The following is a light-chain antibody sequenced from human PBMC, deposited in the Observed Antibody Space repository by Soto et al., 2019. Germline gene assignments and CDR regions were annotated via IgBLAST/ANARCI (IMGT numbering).Light chain of an antibody. V-gene: IGKV3-11*01. CDR3: QQRSHWPPLT. Sequence: EIVLTQSPATLSMSPGERATLSCRASQSVSTYLAWYQQKPGQAPRLLIFDASNRASGIPSRFSGSGSGTNFTLTISTLEPEDFAVYFCQQRSHWPPLTVGGGAKVEIK. CDR1: QSVSTY. CDR2: DAS. J-gene: IGKJ4*01.